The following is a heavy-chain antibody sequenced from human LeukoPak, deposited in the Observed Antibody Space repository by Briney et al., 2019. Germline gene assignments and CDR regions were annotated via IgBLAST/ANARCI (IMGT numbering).Heavy chain of an antibody. CDR2: IYSGGST. D-gene: IGHD4-17*01. J-gene: IGHJ4*02. CDR1: GFTVSSNY. V-gene: IGHV3-66*01. CDR3: ARTDMTTVDY. Sequence: PGGSLRLSCAASGFTVSSNYMSWVRQAPGKGLEWVSVIYSGGSTYYADSVKGRFTISRDNSKNTLSLQVNSLRAEDTAVYYCARTDMTTVDYWGQGTLVTVSS.